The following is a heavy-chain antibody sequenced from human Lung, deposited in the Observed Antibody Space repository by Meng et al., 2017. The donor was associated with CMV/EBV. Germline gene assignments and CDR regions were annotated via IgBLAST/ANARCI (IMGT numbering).Heavy chain of an antibody. J-gene: IGHJ6*02. D-gene: IGHD6-19*01. CDR3: ARALFQQWPTRTGYYGMDV. Sequence: GGSLRLXXAASGFTFSSYGMHWVRQAPGKGLEWVAFIRYDGSNKYYADSVKGRFTISRDNSKNTLYLQMNSLRAEDTAVYYCARALFQQWPTRTGYYGMDVWGQRTTVTVSS. CDR2: IRYDGSNK. V-gene: IGHV3-30*02. CDR1: GFTFSSYG.